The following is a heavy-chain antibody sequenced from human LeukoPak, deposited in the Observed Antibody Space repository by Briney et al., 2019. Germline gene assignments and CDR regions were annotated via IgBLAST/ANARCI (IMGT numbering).Heavy chain of an antibody. CDR1: GGSISTYY. Sequence: SETLSLTCTVSGGSISTYYWSWIRQPPGKGLEWVGYISYSGSTNYNPSLKSRVTISVDTSKNQFSLKLSSVTAADTAVYYCARDSSGLNWFDPWGQGTLVTVSS. CDR3: ARDSSGLNWFDP. D-gene: IGHD6-19*01. V-gene: IGHV4-59*01. J-gene: IGHJ5*02. CDR2: ISYSGST.